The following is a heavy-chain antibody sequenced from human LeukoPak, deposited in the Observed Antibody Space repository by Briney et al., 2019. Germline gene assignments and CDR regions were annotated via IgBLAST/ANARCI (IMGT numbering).Heavy chain of an antibody. V-gene: IGHV3-21*06. CDR1: GFNFRGYG. Sequence: GGSPRLSCAAAGFNFRGYGMHWLRQAPGKGLEWVSSISSTSSYIYYADSVKGRFTISRDNARNSLFLQGRSLRAEDTAVYYCARDVGSHPEYFQHWGQGTLVTVSS. CDR2: ISSTSSYI. D-gene: IGHD1-26*01. J-gene: IGHJ1*01. CDR3: ARDVGSHPEYFQH.